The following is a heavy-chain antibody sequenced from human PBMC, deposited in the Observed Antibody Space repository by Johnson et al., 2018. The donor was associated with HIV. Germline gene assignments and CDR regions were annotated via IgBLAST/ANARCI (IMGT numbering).Heavy chain of an antibody. J-gene: IGHJ3*02. Sequence: VQLVESGGGVVRPGGSLKLSCAASGFTFDDYDMTWVRQAPGKGLEWVSGINWNGGSTGYADSVKGRFTISRDNTKNSLYLQMNSLRAEDTAVYYCAREGDDYGDYVSAFDIWGQGTMVTVSS. V-gene: IGHV3-20*04. CDR2: INWNGGST. CDR1: GFTFDDYD. D-gene: IGHD4-17*01. CDR3: AREGDDYGDYVSAFDI.